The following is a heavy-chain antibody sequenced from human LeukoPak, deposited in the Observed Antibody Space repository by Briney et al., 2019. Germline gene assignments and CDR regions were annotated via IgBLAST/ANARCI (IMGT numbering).Heavy chain of an antibody. J-gene: IGHJ2*01. CDR3: ARSSTVPRYWYSDL. Sequence: ASVKVSCKTSGGTFSSYAISWVRQAPGQGLEWMGRIIPILGIANYAQKFQGRVTISADKSTSIAYMVLSSLRSEDTAVYFCARSSTVPRYWYSDLWGRGTLVTVSS. CDR1: GGTFSSYA. D-gene: IGHD4-17*01. CDR2: IIPILGIA. V-gene: IGHV1-69*04.